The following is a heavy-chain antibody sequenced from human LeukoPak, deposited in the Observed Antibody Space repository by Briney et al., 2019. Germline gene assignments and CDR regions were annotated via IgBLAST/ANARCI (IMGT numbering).Heavy chain of an antibody. J-gene: IGHJ4*02. V-gene: IGHV3-21*01. CDR2: FTTNGYI. CDR3: ARAFPLIDY. D-gene: IGHD2/OR15-2a*01. Sequence: GSLRLSCAASGFTFSSYSMNWVRQAPGKGLEWISSFTTNGYIYYADSVKGRFTISRDNAKNSLYLQMNSLRAEDTAVDYCARAFPLIDYWGQGTLVTVSS. CDR1: GFTFSSYS.